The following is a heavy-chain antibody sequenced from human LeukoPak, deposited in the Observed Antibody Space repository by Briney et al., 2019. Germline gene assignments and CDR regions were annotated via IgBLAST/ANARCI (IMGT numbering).Heavy chain of an antibody. CDR1: GFTFTNYG. J-gene: IGHJ4*02. D-gene: IGHD3-22*01. Sequence: PGGSLRLSCAASGFTFTNYGMTWVRQAPGKGLEWVSSISSSSSYIYYADSVKGRFTISRDNAKNSLYLQMNSLRAEDTAVYYCARGPYYYDSSGYYFVYWGQGTLVTVSS. CDR3: ARGPYYYDSSGYYFVY. CDR2: ISSSSSYI. V-gene: IGHV3-21*01.